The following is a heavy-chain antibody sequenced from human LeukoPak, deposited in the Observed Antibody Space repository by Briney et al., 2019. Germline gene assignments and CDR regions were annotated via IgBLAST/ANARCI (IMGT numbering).Heavy chain of an antibody. CDR3: ARSRAFNSGAFDP. CDR1: GASDSSASY. J-gene: IGHJ5*02. V-gene: IGHV4-61*01. CDR2: IYNGVNT. Sequence: SETLSLTCTVSGASDSSASYWSWIRQPPGKGVEWIAHIYNGVNTNYNPSLKSRVTISVDTSKNQFSLRPNSVTAADTAVYYCARSRAFNSGAFDPWGQGSLVTVSS. D-gene: IGHD1-26*01.